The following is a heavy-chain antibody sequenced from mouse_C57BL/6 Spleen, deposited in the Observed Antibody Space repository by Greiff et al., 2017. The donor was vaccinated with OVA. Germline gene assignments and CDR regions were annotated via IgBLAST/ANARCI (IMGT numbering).Heavy chain of an antibody. V-gene: IGHV1-82*01. J-gene: IGHJ2*01. CDR2: IYPGDGDT. CDR3: ARGGNSHFDY. Sequence: VQLQQSGPELVKPGASVKISCKASGYAFSSSWMNWVKQRPGKGLEWIGRIYPGDGDTNYNGKFKGKATLTADKSSSTAYMQLSSLTSEDSAVYFCARGGNSHFDYWGQGTTLTVSS. CDR1: GYAFSSSW. D-gene: IGHD2-1*01.